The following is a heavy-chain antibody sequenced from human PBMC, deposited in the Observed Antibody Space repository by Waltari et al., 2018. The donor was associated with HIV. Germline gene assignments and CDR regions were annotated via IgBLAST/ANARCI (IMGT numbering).Heavy chain of an antibody. Sequence: EVQLLESGGGLVQPGGSLRLSCAASGFTFRSYGMGWVRQAPGKGLEWVSAIVGRGSGAYYADSVKGRFTISRDNSKNTLHLQMNGLRVEDTAVYYCAKLRPRYSSSWESGYWGQGTLVTVSS. J-gene: IGHJ4*02. CDR1: GFTFRSYG. D-gene: IGHD6-13*01. CDR2: IVGRGSGA. CDR3: AKLRPRYSSSWESGY. V-gene: IGHV3-23*01.